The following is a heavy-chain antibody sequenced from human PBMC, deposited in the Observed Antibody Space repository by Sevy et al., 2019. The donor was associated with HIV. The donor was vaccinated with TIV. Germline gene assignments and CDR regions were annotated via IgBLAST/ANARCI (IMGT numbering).Heavy chain of an antibody. CDR2: INPNNGGT. CDR1: GYTFTGYY. J-gene: IGHJ4*02. D-gene: IGHD3-22*01. V-gene: IGHV1-2*02. CDR3: ATMGDYSDSSGYYPLKF. Sequence: ASVKVSCKASGYTFTGYYVHWVRQAPGQGLEWMGWINPNNGGTYFAKKFQDSVTLTTDTSVNTAYMELRSLTFDDTAIYYCATMGDYSDSSGYYPLKFWGQGTLVTVSS.